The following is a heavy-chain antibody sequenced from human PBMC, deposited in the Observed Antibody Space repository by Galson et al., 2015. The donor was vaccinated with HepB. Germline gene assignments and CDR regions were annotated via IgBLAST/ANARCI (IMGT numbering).Heavy chain of an antibody. J-gene: IGHJ5*02. D-gene: IGHD3-3*01. CDR2: ISSSGSTI. CDR1: GFTFSDYY. V-gene: IGHV3-11*01. Sequence: SLRLSCAASGFTFSDYYMSWIRQAPGKGLEWVSYISSSGSTIYYADSVKGRFTISRDNAKNSLYLQMNSLRAEDTAVYYCARKNYDFWTGFDPWGQGTLVTVSS. CDR3: ARKNYDFWTGFDP.